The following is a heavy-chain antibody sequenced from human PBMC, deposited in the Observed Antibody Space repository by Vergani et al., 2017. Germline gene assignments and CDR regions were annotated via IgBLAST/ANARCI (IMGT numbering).Heavy chain of an antibody. CDR2: IIPLFGTA. CDR1: GGTFSSYA. D-gene: IGHD4-23*01. J-gene: IGHJ4*02. Sequence: QVQLVESGAEVKKPGSSVKVSCKASGGTFSSYAISWVRQAPGQGLEWMGGIIPLFGTANSAQKLQGRVTIPADKSTSTAYMELSSLRSEETAVYYCAREAGVTHEYDYWGQGTLVTVSS. V-gene: IGHV1-69*06. CDR3: AREAGVTHEYDY.